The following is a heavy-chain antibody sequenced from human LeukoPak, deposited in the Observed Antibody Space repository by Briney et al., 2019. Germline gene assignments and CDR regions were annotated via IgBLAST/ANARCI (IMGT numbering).Heavy chain of an antibody. CDR1: GGSVNNYH. CDR3: ARGDCSGDCLNWFDP. V-gene: IGHV4-59*02. J-gene: IGHJ5*02. Sequence: PSETLSLTCTVSGGSVNNYHWTWVRQPPGKGLEWIGYIHYSGSTNYNPSLKSRVTMSLDTSNNQFFLSLRSLTAADTAVYYCARGDCSGDCLNWFDPWGQGTLVTVSS. CDR2: IHYSGST. D-gene: IGHD2-21*02.